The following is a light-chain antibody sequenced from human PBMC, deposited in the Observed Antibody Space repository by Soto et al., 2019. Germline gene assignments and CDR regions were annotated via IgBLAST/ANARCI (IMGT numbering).Light chain of an antibody. V-gene: IGKV3-11*01. Sequence: EIVLTQSPANLSLSPGERATLSCRASQSVSSYLAWYQQKPGQAPRLLIYDASNRATGIPARFSGSGSGTDFTLTISSLDPEDFAVYYCQQRRNWPPITFGQGTRREIK. CDR3: QQRRNWPPIT. CDR1: QSVSSY. CDR2: DAS. J-gene: IGKJ5*01.